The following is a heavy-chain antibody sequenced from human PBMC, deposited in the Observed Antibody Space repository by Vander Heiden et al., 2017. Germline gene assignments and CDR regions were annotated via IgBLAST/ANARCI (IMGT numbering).Heavy chain of an antibody. D-gene: IGHD2-15*01. CDR3: ARDPKLYGAFGPYFDY. J-gene: IGHJ4*02. Sequence: EVQLVPSGGGLVQPGGSLTLSCGAPGFPFRSYTMTWVRQTPGKGLEWISYISATGVTIYYSQSVEGRFTISRDNVKNSLYLQMNNLRDDDTGVYYCARDPKLYGAFGPYFDYWGQGVLVTVAS. V-gene: IGHV3-48*02. CDR2: ISATGVTI. CDR1: GFPFRSYT.